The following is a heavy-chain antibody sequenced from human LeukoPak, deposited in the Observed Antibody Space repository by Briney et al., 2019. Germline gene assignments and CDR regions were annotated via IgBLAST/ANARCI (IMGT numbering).Heavy chain of an antibody. V-gene: IGHV1-8*03. Sequence: GASVKVSCKASGYTFTSYDINWVRQATGQGLEWMGWMNPNSGNTGYAQKFQGRVTITRNTSISTAYMELSSLRSEDTAVYYCARGQKARTVTIVDYWGQGTLVTVSS. CDR1: GYTFTSYD. J-gene: IGHJ4*02. CDR3: ARGQKARTVTIVDY. D-gene: IGHD4-11*01. CDR2: MNPNSGNT.